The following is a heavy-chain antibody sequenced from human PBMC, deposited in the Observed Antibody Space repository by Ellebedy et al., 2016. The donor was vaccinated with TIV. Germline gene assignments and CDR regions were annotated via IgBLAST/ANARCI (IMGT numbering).Heavy chain of an antibody. D-gene: IGHD1-26*01. CDR3: ARDHYGSLDF. J-gene: IGHJ4*02. CDR1: GGSISSYY. CDR2: FYHSGNT. Sequence: SETLSLTCSVSGGSISSYYWTWIRQPPGKGLEWIAYFYHSGNTNYSPSLKSRVTISVDTSKSQFSLRLTSVTAADTAVYYCARDHYGSLDFWGQGILVTVSS. V-gene: IGHV4-59*01.